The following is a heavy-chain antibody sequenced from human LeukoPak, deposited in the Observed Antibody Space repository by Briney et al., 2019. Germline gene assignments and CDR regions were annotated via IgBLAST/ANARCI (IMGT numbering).Heavy chain of an antibody. D-gene: IGHD3-9*01. Sequence: GRSLRLSCAASGFTFDDYAMHWVRQAPGKGLEWASGISWNSGSIGYADSVKGRFTNSRDNAKNSLYLQMNSLRAEDTALYYCAKENSYYDILTGYYIERPLYFDYWGQGTLVTVSS. V-gene: IGHV3-9*01. CDR3: AKENSYYDILTGYYIERPLYFDY. CDR2: ISWNSGSI. CDR1: GFTFDDYA. J-gene: IGHJ4*02.